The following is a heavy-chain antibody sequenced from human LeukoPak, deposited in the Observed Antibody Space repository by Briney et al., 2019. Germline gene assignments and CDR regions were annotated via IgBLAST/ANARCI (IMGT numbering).Heavy chain of an antibody. J-gene: IGHJ4*02. Sequence: SETLSLTCTVSGGSISSYHWSWIRQPPGKGLEWIGYIDYSGSTNYNPSLKSRVTISVDTSQNQFSLKLSSVTAADTAVYYCARDRALGSGKYYFDYWGQGTLVTVSA. CDR1: GGSISSYH. D-gene: IGHD3-16*01. V-gene: IGHV4-59*01. CDR3: ARDRALGSGKYYFDY. CDR2: IDYSGST.